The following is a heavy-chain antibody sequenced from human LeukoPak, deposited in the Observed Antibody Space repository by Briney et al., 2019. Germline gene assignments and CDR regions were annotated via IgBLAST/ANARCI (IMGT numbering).Heavy chain of an antibody. J-gene: IGHJ4*02. V-gene: IGHV3-53*01. CDR1: GFTVSSNY. Sequence: GGSLRLSCAASGFTVSSNYMSWVRQAPGKGLEWVSVIYSGGSTYYADSVKGRFTISRDNSKNTLYLQMNSLRAEDTAVYYCARLTKTYYYDSSGYYYDYWGQGTLVTVSS. CDR3: ARLTKTYYYDSSGYYYDY. CDR2: IYSGGST. D-gene: IGHD3-22*01.